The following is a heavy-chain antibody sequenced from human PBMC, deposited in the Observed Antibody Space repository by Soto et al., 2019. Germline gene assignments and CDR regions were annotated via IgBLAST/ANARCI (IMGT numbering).Heavy chain of an antibody. J-gene: IGHJ6*02. CDR3: ARDFTDSSGPTLGMGV. Sequence: SSETLSLTCTVSGGSISSGSYYWGWIRQHPGKGLEWIGYIYYSGSTYYNPSLKSRVTISVDTSKNQFSLKLSSVTAADTAVYYCARDFTDSSGPTLGMGVWGQGTTVTVS. CDR1: GGSISSGSYY. V-gene: IGHV4-31*03. CDR2: IYYSGST. D-gene: IGHD6-19*01.